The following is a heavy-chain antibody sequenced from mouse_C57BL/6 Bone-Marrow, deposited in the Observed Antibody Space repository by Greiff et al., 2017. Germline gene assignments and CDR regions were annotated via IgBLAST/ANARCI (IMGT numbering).Heavy chain of an antibody. D-gene: IGHD2-10*02. V-gene: IGHV1-9*01. J-gene: IGHJ4*01. CDR2: IFPGSGRT. CDR3: ARWGYDLDY. Sequence: QVQLKQPGAELMKPGASVKLSCKASGYTFTSYWIAWVKQRPGQGLEWIGEIFPGSGRTNYNEKFKGKATFTVDTSSSTAYMQLSSLTTEDSAVYYCARWGYDLDYWGQGTSVTVSS. CDR1: GYTFTSYW.